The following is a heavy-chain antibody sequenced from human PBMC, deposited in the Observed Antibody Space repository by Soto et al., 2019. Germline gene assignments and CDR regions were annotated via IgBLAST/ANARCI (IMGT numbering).Heavy chain of an antibody. CDR3: AKDAAGRVAARFDY. J-gene: IGHJ4*02. CDR2: ITSSGDIT. Sequence: PGGSLRLSCAASGFSFSTYAISWVRQAPGEGLDWVSAITSSGDITYYSDSVQGRFTISRDNSNNTLFLQMNSLRADDTAVYYCAKDAAGRVAARFDYWGQGGLVTVSS. D-gene: IGHD6-13*01. V-gene: IGHV3-23*01. CDR1: GFSFSTYA.